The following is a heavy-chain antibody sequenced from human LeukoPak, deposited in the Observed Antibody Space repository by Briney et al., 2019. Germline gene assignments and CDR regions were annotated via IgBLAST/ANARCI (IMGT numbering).Heavy chain of an antibody. V-gene: IGHV4-34*01. CDR2: INHSGST. D-gene: IGHD1-14*01. J-gene: IGHJ4*02. CDR3: ARGRSSRNRPRLDY. CDR1: GGSFSGYY. Sequence: SETLSHTCAVYGGSFSGYYWSWIRQPPGKGLEWIGEINHSGSTNYNPSLKSRVTISVDTSKNQFSLKLSSVTAADTAVYYCARGRSSRNRPRLDYWGQGTLVTVSS.